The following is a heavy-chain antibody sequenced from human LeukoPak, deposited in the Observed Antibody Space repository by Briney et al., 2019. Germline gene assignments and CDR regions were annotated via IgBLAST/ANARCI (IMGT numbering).Heavy chain of an antibody. V-gene: IGHV1-24*01. Sequence: ASVKVSCKVSLYSLTELSMHWVRQAPGEGLEWMGGFDPEDGKTIYARRLQGRVTMTEDTSTDTAYMQLRSLISEDSAVYYCATNLGIAVAGGAFDLWGQGTVVTVSS. CDR2: FDPEDGKT. D-gene: IGHD6-19*01. J-gene: IGHJ3*01. CDR3: ATNLGIAVAGGAFDL. CDR1: LYSLTELS.